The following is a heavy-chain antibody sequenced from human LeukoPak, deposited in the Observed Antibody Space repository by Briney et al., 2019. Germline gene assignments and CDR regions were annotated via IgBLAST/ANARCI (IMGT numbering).Heavy chain of an antibody. CDR2: ISSSSSYI. J-gene: IGHJ4*02. V-gene: IGHV3-21*01. CDR3: ARDREQRTGTTRVDY. CDR1: GFTFSSYS. Sequence: GGSLGLSCAASGFTFSSYSMNWVRQAPGKGLEWVSSISSSSSYIYYADSVKGRFTISRDNAKNSLYLQMNSLRAEDTAVYYCARDREQRTGTTRVDYWGQGTLVTVSS. D-gene: IGHD1-1*01.